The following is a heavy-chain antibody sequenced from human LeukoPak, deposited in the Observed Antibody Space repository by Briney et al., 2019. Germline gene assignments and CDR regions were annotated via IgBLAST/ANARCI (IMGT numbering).Heavy chain of an antibody. CDR1: GFTFSSYW. V-gene: IGHV3-74*01. Sequence: PPGGSLRLSCAASGFTFSSYWMHWVRQAPGKGLVWVSRINSDGSSTSYADSVKGRFTISRDNAKNSLYLQMNSLRADDTAVYYCARVAEAAAFDYWGQGTLVTVSS. J-gene: IGHJ4*02. CDR2: INSDGSST. CDR3: ARVAEAAAFDY. D-gene: IGHD6-13*01.